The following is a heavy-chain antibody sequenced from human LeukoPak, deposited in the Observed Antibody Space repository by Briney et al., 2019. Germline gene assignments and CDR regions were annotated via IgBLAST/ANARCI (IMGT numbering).Heavy chain of an antibody. D-gene: IGHD3-3*01. J-gene: IGHJ5*02. CDR2: INHSGST. CDR3: ARKSGYFDP. Sequence: PSETLSLTCTVSGGSISSYYWSWIRQPPGKGLEWIGEINHSGSTNYNPSLKSRVTISVDTSKNQFSLKLSSVTAADTAVYYCARKSGYFDPWGQGTLVTVSS. V-gene: IGHV4-34*01. CDR1: GGSISSYY.